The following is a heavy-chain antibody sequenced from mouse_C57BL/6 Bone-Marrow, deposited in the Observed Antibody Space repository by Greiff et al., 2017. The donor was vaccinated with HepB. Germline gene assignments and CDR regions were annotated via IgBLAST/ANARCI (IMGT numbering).Heavy chain of an antibody. V-gene: IGHV5-16*01. CDR2: INYDGSST. D-gene: IGHD1-1*01. CDR1: GFTFSDYY. Sequence: EVKLVESEGGLVQPGSSMKLSCTASGFTFSDYYMAWVRQVPEKGLEWVANINYDGSSTYYLDSLKSRFIISRDNAKNILYLQMSSLKSEDTATYYCARDGHYYGSSSWYFDYWGQGTTLTVSS. J-gene: IGHJ2*01. CDR3: ARDGHYYGSSSWYFDY.